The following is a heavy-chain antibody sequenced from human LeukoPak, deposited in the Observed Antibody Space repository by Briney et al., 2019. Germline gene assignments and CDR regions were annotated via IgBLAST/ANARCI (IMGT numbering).Heavy chain of an antibody. V-gene: IGHV3-30*18. CDR1: GFTFSSYG. D-gene: IGHD3-10*01. CDR2: ISYDGTDT. CDR3: AKDDAGVPDY. J-gene: IGHJ4*02. Sequence: PGGSLRLSCAASGFTFSSYGIHWVRQAPGKGLEWVAVISYDGTDTFYADSVKGRFSISRDDSRNTLALQMNSLRLEDTAVYYCAKDDAGVPDYWGQGTLVLVSS.